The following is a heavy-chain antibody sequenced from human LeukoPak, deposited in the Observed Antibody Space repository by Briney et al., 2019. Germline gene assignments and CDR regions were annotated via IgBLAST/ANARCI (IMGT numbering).Heavy chain of an antibody. V-gene: IGHV4-39*07. CDR1: GGSISSSNFY. CDR3: ARGTPRFDS. D-gene: IGHD2-15*01. Sequence: SETLSLTCTVSGGSISSSNFYWGWIRQPPGKGLEWIGSIYYSGSTYYNPSLKSRATISVDTSINQFSLKLNSLTAADTAMYYCARGTPRFDSWSQGTMVTVS. J-gene: IGHJ3*01. CDR2: IYYSGST.